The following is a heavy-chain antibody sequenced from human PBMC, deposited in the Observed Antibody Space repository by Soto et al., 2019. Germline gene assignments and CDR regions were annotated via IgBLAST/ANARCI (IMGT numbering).Heavy chain of an antibody. CDR1: GGSISSSSYY. CDR2: IYYSGST. D-gene: IGHD3-22*01. J-gene: IGHJ6*02. Sequence: QLQLQESGPGLVKPSETLSLTCTVSGGSISSSSYYWGWIRQPPGKGLEWIGSIYYSGSTYYNPSLKSRVTTSVDTSPHQSSRQPSSVTPADTALHYCGYKDSSGPPGGVWGQGTTVTVSS. CDR3: GYKDSSGPPGGV. V-gene: IGHV4-39*01.